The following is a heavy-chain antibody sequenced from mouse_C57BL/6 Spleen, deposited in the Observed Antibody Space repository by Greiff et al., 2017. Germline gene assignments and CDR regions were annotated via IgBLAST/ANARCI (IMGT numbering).Heavy chain of an antibody. V-gene: IGHV1-81*01. CDR1: GYTFTSYG. Sequence: VQLQESGAELARPGASVKLSCKASGYTFTSYGISWVKQRTGQGLEWIGEIYPRSGNTYYNEKFKGKATLTADKSSSTAYMELRSLTSEDSAVYFCALYYGHAGFAYWGQGTLVTVSA. J-gene: IGHJ3*01. D-gene: IGHD2-2*01. CDR2: IYPRSGNT. CDR3: ALYYGHAGFAY.